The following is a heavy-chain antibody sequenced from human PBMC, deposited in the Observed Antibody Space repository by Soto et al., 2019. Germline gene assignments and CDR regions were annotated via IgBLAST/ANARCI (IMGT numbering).Heavy chain of an antibody. J-gene: IGHJ4*02. CDR1: GFTFSSYE. CDR2: ISSSGSTI. Sequence: GGSLRLSCAASGFTFSSYEMNWVRQAPGKGLEWVSYISSSGSTIYYADSVKGRFTISRDNAKNSLYLQMNSLRAEDTAVYCCARDASSGSYYDYWGQGTLVTVSS. D-gene: IGHD1-26*01. CDR3: ARDASSGSYYDY. V-gene: IGHV3-48*03.